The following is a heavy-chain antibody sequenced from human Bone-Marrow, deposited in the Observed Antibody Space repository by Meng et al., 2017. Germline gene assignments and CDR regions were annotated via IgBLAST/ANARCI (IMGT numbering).Heavy chain of an antibody. CDR3: ARGRGVRGPGRWFDP. V-gene: IGHV4-38-2*01. J-gene: IGHJ5*02. Sequence: GSLRLSCAVSGYSISSGYYWGWIRQPPGKGLEWIGEINHSGSTNYNPSLKSRVTISVDTSKNQFSLKLSSVTAADTAVYYCARGRGVRGPGRWFDPWGQGTLVTVSS. D-gene: IGHD3-10*01. CDR1: GYSISSGYY. CDR2: INHSGST.